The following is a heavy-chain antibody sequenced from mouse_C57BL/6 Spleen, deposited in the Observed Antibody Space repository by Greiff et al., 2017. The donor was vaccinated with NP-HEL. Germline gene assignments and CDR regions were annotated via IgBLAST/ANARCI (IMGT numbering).Heavy chain of an antibody. Sequence: EVHLVESGGGLVKPGGSLKLSCAASGFTFSSYTMSWVRQTPEKRLEWVATISGGGGNTYYPDSVKGRFTISRDNAKNTLYLQMSSLRSEDTALYYCARQGGYGRNYAMDYWGQGTSVTVSS. CDR1: GFTFSSYT. D-gene: IGHD2-2*01. CDR3: ARQGGYGRNYAMDY. CDR2: ISGGGGNT. J-gene: IGHJ4*01. V-gene: IGHV5-9*01.